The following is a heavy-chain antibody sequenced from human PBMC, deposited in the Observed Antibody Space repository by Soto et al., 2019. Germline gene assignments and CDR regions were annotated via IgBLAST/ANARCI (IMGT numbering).Heavy chain of an antibody. CDR3: PFGWGGGHEGY. J-gene: IGHJ4*02. CDR1: GLTFSAYP. CDR2: ISGSGDRT. Sequence: EVQKLESGGGLVQPGGSLRLSCAASGLTFSAYPMSWGRQAPGKGLEWVSSISGSGDRTYYADSVKDRFTISRDNSKNTLYLQMNSLRVEDTAVYFCPFGWGGGHEGYWGQGTLVTVSS. D-gene: IGHD5-12*01. V-gene: IGHV3-23*01.